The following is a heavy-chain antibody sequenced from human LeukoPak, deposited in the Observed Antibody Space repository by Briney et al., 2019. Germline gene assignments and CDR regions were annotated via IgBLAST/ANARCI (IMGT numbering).Heavy chain of an antibody. V-gene: IGHV3-23*01. D-gene: IGHD5-18*01. Sequence: GESLGLSCAASGFTFSNYAMSWARQAPGKGLEWVSAISGSGGSTYYADSVKGRFTISRDNSKNTLYLQMNSLRAEDTAVYYCTKGTIWLPFDYWGQGTLVTVSS. CDR3: TKGTIWLPFDY. J-gene: IGHJ4*02. CDR1: GFTFSNYA. CDR2: ISGSGGST.